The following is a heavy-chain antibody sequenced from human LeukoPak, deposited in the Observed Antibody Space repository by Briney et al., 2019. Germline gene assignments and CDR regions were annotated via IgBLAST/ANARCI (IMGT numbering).Heavy chain of an antibody. V-gene: IGHV3-30*02. CDR2: IRSDGSNT. CDR1: GFTVSSNY. J-gene: IGHJ4*02. CDR3: AKDGFLGWLLPYYFDH. Sequence: PGGSLRLSCAASGFTVSSNYMSWVRQAPGKGLEWVAFIRSDGSNTYYADSVKGRFARFTISRDNSRNTLYLQLNSLRVEDTAVYYCAKDGFLGWLLPYYFDHWGQGTLVTVSS. D-gene: IGHD3-3*01.